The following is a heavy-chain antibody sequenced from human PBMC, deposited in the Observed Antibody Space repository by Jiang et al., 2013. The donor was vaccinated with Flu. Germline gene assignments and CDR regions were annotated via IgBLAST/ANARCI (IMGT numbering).Heavy chain of an antibody. CDR2: INPNSGGT. CDR1: GYTFIANY. CDR3: ARALYYDSTAYYYDY. Sequence: GPSVKVSCKTSGYTFIANYIHWVRQAPGQGLEWMGRINPNSGGTNYAQKFQGRVTMTRDTSISTAYMELSRLRSDDTAVYYCARALYYDSTAYYYDYWGQGALVTVSS. V-gene: IGHV1-2*06. D-gene: IGHD3-22*01. J-gene: IGHJ4*02.